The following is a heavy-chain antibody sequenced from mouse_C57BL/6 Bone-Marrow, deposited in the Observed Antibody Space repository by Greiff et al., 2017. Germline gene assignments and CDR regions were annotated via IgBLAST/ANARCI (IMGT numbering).Heavy chain of an antibody. CDR3: ARGGLKRAMDY. D-gene: IGHD3-1*01. V-gene: IGHV1-50*01. Sequence: QVQLQQPGAELVKPGASVKLSCKASGYTFTSYWMQWVKQRPGQGLEWIGEIDPSDSYTNYNQKFKGKATLTVDTSSSTAYMELRSLTSEDSAVYFCARGGLKRAMDYWGQGTSVTVSS. CDR1: GYTFTSYW. CDR2: IDPSDSYT. J-gene: IGHJ4*01.